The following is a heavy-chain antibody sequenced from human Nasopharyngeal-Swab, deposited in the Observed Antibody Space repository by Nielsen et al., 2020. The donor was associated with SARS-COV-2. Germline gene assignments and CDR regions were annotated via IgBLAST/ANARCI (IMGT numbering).Heavy chain of an antibody. CDR1: GGSISGTSW. CDR2: IYHSGST. V-gene: IGHV4-4*02. CDR3: ARQGLYSSDY. Sequence: SCAVSGGSISGTSWWSWVRQPPGKGLEWIGEIYHSGSTNYNPSLKSRVTISVDKSKNQFSLWLSSVTAADTAVYYCARQGLYSSDYWGQGTLVIVSS. J-gene: IGHJ4*02. D-gene: IGHD6-13*01.